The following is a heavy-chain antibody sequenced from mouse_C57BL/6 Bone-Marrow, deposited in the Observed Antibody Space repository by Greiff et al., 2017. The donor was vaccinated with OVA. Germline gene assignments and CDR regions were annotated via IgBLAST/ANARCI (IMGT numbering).Heavy chain of an antibody. V-gene: IGHV1-39*01. J-gene: IGHJ1*03. D-gene: IGHD6-1*01. CDR3: ARAGSYWYFDV. CDR1: GYSFPDYN. CDR2: INPNYGTT. Sequence: SGPELVTPGASVKISCKASGYSFPDYNMNWVKQSNGKFLSLIGVINPNYGTTSYNQKFKGKATLTVDQSSSTAYMQLNSLTSEDSAVYYCARAGSYWYFDVWGTGTTVTVSS.